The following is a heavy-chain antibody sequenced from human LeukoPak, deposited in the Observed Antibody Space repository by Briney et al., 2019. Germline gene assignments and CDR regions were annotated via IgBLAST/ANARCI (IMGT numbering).Heavy chain of an antibody. CDR3: ARAHIAAAGTVDY. V-gene: IGHV3-33*01. CDR2: IWYDGSNK. J-gene: IGHJ4*02. D-gene: IGHD6-13*01. CDR1: GFTFSSYG. Sequence: SGRSLRLSCAASGFTFSSYGMHWVRQAPGKGLEWVAVIWYDGSNKYYADSVKGRFTISRDNSKNTLYLQMNSLSAEDTAVYYCARAHIAAAGTVDYWGQGTLVTVSS.